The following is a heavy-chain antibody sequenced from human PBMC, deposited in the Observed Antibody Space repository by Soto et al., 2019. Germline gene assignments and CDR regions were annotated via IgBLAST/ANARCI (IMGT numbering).Heavy chain of an antibody. Sequence: GASLKISCRASGYTFTNYYIAWVRQMPGKGLEWIGIIYPPDSDTRYSPSFQGQVTMLVDKSINTAYLQWSSLKASDTAMYFCARLGSLGATTNNWFDPWGQGTQVTVSS. CDR3: ARLGSLGATTNNWFDP. D-gene: IGHD3-16*01. CDR1: GYTFTNYY. J-gene: IGHJ5*02. V-gene: IGHV5-51*01. CDR2: IYPPDSDT.